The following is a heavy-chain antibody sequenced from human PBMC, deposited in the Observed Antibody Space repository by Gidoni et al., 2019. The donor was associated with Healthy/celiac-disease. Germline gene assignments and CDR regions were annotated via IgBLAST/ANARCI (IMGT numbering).Heavy chain of an antibody. J-gene: IGHJ5*02. CDR1: GGTFSSYT. D-gene: IGHD6-13*01. CDR2: IIPILGIA. Sequence: QVQLVQSGAAVKKPGSSVKVSCKASGGTFSSYTIRWVRQSPGPGLEWMGRIIPILGIANYAQKFQGRVTITADKSTSTAYMELSSVRSEDTAVYYCALVGWASAAGNWFDPWGQGTLVTVSS. V-gene: IGHV1-69*02. CDR3: ALVGWASAAGNWFDP.